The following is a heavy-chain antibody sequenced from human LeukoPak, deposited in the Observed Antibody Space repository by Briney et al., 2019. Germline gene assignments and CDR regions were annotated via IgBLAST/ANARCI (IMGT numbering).Heavy chain of an antibody. D-gene: IGHD2-8*01. V-gene: IGHV3-7*05. CDR2: IKQDGSEK. J-gene: IGHJ3*02. CDR3: GRGDDIRAFDI. Sequence: GGSLRLSCAASGXTFSSYWMSWVRQAPGKGLEWVANIKQDGSEKYYVDSVKGRFTISRDNAKNSLHLQMNSLRAEDTAVYYCGRGDDIRAFDIWGQGTMVTVSS. CDR1: GXTFSSYW.